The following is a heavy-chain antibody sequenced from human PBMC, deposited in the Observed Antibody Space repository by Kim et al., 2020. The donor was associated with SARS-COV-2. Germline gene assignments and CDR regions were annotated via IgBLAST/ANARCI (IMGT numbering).Heavy chain of an antibody. D-gene: IGHD6-13*01. Sequence: GGSLRLSCAASGFTFSNNAMSWVRQAPGKGLEWVSTISGTGGSTYYAGSVKGRFTISRDNSKKTLYLQMNSLRVEDTAVYYCAKDPSGVAAAGPEDYWGQGTLVTVSS. V-gene: IGHV3-23*01. CDR1: GFTFSNNA. CDR2: ISGTGGST. CDR3: AKDPSGVAAAGPEDY. J-gene: IGHJ4*02.